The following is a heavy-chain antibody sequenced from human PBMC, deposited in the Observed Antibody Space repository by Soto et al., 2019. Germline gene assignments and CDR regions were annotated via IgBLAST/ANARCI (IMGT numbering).Heavy chain of an antibody. CDR3: ARVGGVVTAVNWYFDL. V-gene: IGHV4-30-4*01. Sequence: QVQLQESGPGLVKPSQTLSLTCTVSGGSISSGDYYWSWIRQPPGKGLEWIGYIYYSGSTYYTPSLKSRVTMSVDTSKSQFALKLSSVTAAATAVYYCARVGGVVTAVNWYFDLWGRGTLVTVSS. CDR1: GGSISSGDYY. D-gene: IGHD2-21*02. J-gene: IGHJ2*01. CDR2: IYYSGST.